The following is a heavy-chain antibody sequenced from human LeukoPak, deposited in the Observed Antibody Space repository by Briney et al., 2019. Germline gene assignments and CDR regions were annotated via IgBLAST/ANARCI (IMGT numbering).Heavy chain of an antibody. D-gene: IGHD1-7*01. J-gene: IGHJ4*02. V-gene: IGHV3-15*01. Sequence: GGSLRLSCAASGFTFSNAWMSWVRQAPGKGLEWDGRIKSKTDGGTTDYAAPVKGRFTISRDDSKNTLYLQMNSLKTEDTAVYYCTTARNGNYPFDYWGQGTLVTVSS. CDR1: GFTFSNAW. CDR3: TTARNGNYPFDY. CDR2: IKSKTDGGTT.